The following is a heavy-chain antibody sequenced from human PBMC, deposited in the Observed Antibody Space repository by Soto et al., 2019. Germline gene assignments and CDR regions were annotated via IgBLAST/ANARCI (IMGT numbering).Heavy chain of an antibody. J-gene: IGHJ4*02. CDR1: GFTFSSYG. CDR3: ARDSLYCSGGSCHTYYFDY. Sequence: PGGALRLSCAASGFTFSSYGMHWGRQAPGKGVEWVAVIWYDGSNKYYADSVKGRFTISRDNSKNTLYLQMNSLRAEDTAVYYCARDSLYCSGGSCHTYYFDYWGQGTLVTVSS. CDR2: IWYDGSNK. D-gene: IGHD2-15*01. V-gene: IGHV3-33*01.